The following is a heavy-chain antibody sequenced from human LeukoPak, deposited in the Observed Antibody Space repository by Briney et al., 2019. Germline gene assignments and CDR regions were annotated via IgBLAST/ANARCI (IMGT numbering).Heavy chain of an antibody. D-gene: IGHD3-10*01. CDR3: ARSMVRGVIDY. CDR1: GGSLSSSTYY. CDR2: INHSGST. V-gene: IGHV4-39*07. Sequence: ASETLSLTCTVSGGSLSSSTYYWGWIRQPPGKGLEWIGEINHSGSTNYNPSLKSRVTISVDTSKNQFSLKLSSVTAADTAVYYCARSMVRGVIDYWGQGTLVTVSS. J-gene: IGHJ4*02.